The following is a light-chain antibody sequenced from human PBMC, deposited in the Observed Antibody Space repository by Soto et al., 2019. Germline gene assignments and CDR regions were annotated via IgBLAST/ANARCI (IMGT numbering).Light chain of an antibody. CDR1: SRDVGAYNY. Sequence: QSALTQPRSVSGSPGQSVTISCTGPSRDVGAYNYVSWYQQHPGKAPKLIIYDVSKWPSGVPDRFSGSKSGNTASLTISGLQAEDEADYYCCSSAGSSTVIFGGGTKLTVL. V-gene: IGLV2-11*01. CDR3: CSSAGSSTVI. CDR2: DVS. J-gene: IGLJ2*01.